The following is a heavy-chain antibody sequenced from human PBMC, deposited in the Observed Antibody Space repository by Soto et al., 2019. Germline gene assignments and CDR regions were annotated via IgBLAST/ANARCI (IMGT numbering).Heavy chain of an antibody. CDR3: ARGSSSWSYYFDY. Sequence: PGGSLRLSCAASGFTFSSYGMHWVRQAPGKGLEWVAVIWYDGSNKYYADSVKGRFTISRDNSKNTLNLQMNSLRAEDTAVYYCARGSSSWSYYFDYWGQGTLVTVSS. CDR1: GFTFSSYG. D-gene: IGHD6-13*01. V-gene: IGHV3-33*01. CDR2: IWYDGSNK. J-gene: IGHJ4*02.